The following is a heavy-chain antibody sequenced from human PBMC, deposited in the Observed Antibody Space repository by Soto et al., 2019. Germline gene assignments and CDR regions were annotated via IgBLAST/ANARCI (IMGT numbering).Heavy chain of an antibody. CDR3: SRAFDY. CDR1: GFTFSSYA. CDR2: ISYDGSNK. V-gene: IGHV3-30-3*01. J-gene: IGHJ4*02. Sequence: QVQLVESGGGVVQPGRSLRLSCAASGFTFSSYAMHWVRQAPGKGLEWVAVISYDGSNKYYADSVKGRFTISRDNSKNTLYLQRNSLRAEDTDVYYCSRAFDYWGQGTLVPVSS.